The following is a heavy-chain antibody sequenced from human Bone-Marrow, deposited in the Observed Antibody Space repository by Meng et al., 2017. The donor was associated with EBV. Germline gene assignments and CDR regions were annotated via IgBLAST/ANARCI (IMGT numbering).Heavy chain of an antibody. CDR1: GAPVSGGTFH. Sequence: VQVKGWGPGGGKPSESLSLTCTVAGAPVSGGTFHWSWIRQPPGKGLEWIGYIYDGGTTIYTPSLKSRVTIFLDTSRNQFSLGLRSVTTADTAVYYCAKSSSSTPGVVDSWGQGTLVTVSS. CDR3: AKSSSSTPGVVDS. V-gene: IGHV4-61*01. D-gene: IGHD6-6*01. J-gene: IGHJ4*02. CDR2: IYDGGTT.